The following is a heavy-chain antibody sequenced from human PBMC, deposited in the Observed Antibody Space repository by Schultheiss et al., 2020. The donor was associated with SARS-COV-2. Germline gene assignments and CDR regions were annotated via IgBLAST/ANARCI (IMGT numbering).Heavy chain of an antibody. CDR2: ISGSGGST. Sequence: GGSLRLSCAASGFTFDDYAMNWVRQAPGMGLEWVSGISGSGGSTYYADSVKGRFTISRDNSKNTLYLQMNSLRAEDTAVYYCARVRATVKGGNYFDYWGQGTLVTVSS. J-gene: IGHJ4*02. V-gene: IGHV3-23*01. CDR1: GFTFDDYA. D-gene: IGHD4-17*01. CDR3: ARVRATVKGGNYFDY.